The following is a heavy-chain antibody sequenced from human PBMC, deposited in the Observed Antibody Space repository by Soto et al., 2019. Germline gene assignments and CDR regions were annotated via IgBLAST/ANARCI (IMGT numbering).Heavy chain of an antibody. J-gene: IGHJ4*02. V-gene: IGHV4-34*01. CDR1: GGSFSAYY. CDR3: ASYGSGSYYNGYYFDY. D-gene: IGHD3-10*01. Sequence: QVQLQQWGAGLLKPSETLSLTCAVYGGSFSAYYWSWIRQSPGKGLEWIGEIHHSGSINYKPSLKSRVTISVDTSKNQFSLELRSVTAADTAVYYCASYGSGSYYNGYYFDYWGQGTLVPVSS. CDR2: IHHSGSI.